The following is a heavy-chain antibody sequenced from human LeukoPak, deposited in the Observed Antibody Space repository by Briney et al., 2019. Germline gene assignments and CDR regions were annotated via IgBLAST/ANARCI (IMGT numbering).Heavy chain of an antibody. J-gene: IGHJ4*02. CDR3: ARGTLYRGWSYYLNF. D-gene: IGHD6-19*01. Sequence: NPSETLSLTCSVSGDSISLSFYYWGWIRQPPGKALEWIGSVYYSGTTSYNPSIKSRVTISVDMSKNHFSLRLRSVTAADTAMYYCARGTLYRGWSYYLNFWGQGSQVTVSS. V-gene: IGHV4-39*07. CDR1: GDSISLSFYY. CDR2: VYYSGTT.